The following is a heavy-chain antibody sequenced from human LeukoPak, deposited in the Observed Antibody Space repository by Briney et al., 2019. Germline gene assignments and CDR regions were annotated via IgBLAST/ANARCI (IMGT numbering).Heavy chain of an antibody. CDR2: INPSGGSP. J-gene: IGHJ6*02. CDR3: ARDRSVDSSGWYFSHYYYYYGMDV. CDR1: GYTFTSYY. Sequence: GASVKVSCKASGYTFTSYYMHWVRQAPGQGLEWMGIINPSGGSPSYAQKFQGRVTMTRDTSTSTVYMELSSLRSEDTAVYYCARDRSVDSSGWYFSHYYYYYGMDVWGQGTTVTVSS. D-gene: IGHD6-19*01. V-gene: IGHV1-46*01.